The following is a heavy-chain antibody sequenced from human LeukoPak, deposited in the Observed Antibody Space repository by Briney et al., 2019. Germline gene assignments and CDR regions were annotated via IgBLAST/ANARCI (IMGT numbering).Heavy chain of an antibody. CDR3: ARTAYYYDSSGYPFDI. Sequence: ASVKVSCKASGYTFTGYYMHWVRQAPGQGLEWMGWINPNSGGTNYAQKFQGRVTMTRDTSISTAYMELSRLRSDDTAVYYCARTAYYYDSSGYPFDIWGQGTMVTVSS. J-gene: IGHJ3*02. CDR1: GYTFTGYY. CDR2: INPNSGGT. V-gene: IGHV1-2*02. D-gene: IGHD3-22*01.